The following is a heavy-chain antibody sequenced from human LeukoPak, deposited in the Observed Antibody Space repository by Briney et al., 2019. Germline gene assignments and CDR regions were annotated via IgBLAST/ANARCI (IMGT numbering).Heavy chain of an antibody. CDR1: GGSFSGYY. J-gene: IGHJ4*02. CDR2: INHSGST. CDR3: ARKLRSGSYYLGAWGYFDY. D-gene: IGHD1-26*01. Sequence: SETLSLTCAVYGGSFSGYYWSWIRQPPGKGLEWIGEINHSGSTNYNPSLKSRVTISVDTSKNQFSLKLSSVTAADTAVYYCARKLRSGSYYLGAWGYFDYWGRGTLVTVSS. V-gene: IGHV4-34*01.